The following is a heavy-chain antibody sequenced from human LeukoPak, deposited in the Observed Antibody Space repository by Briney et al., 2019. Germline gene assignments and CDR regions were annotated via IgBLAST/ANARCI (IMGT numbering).Heavy chain of an antibody. J-gene: IGHJ4*02. CDR1: GFTFGDSA. CDR2: IRSKAYGATT. Sequence: PGRSLRLSCTASGFTFGDSAMSWVRQAPGKGLEWVGFIRSKAYGATTEYAASVKGRFTISRDDSKSIAYLQMNSLKTEDTAVYYCTRYGGNSFSYWGQGTLVTVSS. CDR3: TRYGGNSFSY. V-gene: IGHV3-49*04. D-gene: IGHD4-23*01.